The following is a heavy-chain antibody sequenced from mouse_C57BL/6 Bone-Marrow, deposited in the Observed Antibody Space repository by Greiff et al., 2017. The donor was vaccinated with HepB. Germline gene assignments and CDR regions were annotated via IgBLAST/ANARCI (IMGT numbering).Heavy chain of an antibody. CDR3: ARHYSIYAMDY. V-gene: IGHV5-6*01. D-gene: IGHD2-5*01. Sequence: EVQGVESGGDLVKPGGSLKLSCAASGFTFSSYGMSWVRQTPDKRLEWVATISSGGSYTYYPDSVKGRFTISRDNAKNTLYLQMSSLKSEDTAMYYCARHYSIYAMDYWGQGTSVTVSS. CDR1: GFTFSSYG. J-gene: IGHJ4*01. CDR2: ISSGGSYT.